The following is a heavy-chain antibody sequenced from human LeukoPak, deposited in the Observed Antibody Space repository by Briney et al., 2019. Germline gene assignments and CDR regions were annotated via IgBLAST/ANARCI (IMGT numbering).Heavy chain of an antibody. Sequence: SETLSLTCTVSGGSISTGSYYWGWIRQPPGKGLESIGSIDYSGSTYYNPSLKSRVTISVDTSKNQFSLKLSSVTAADTAVYYCARAFYDSSGYYSPLRYWGQGTLVTVSS. V-gene: IGHV4-39*07. D-gene: IGHD3-22*01. J-gene: IGHJ4*02. CDR1: GGSISTGSYY. CDR2: IDYSGST. CDR3: ARAFYDSSGYYSPLRY.